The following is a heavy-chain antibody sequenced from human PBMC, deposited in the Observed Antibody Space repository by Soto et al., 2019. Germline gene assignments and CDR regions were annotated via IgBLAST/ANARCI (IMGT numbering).Heavy chain of an antibody. CDR1: GGTFSSYT. D-gene: IGHD4-17*01. Sequence: GASVKVSCKASGGTFSSYTISWVRQAPGQGLEWMGRIIPILGIANYAQKFQGRVTITADKSTSTAYMELSSLRSEDTAVYYCAREATVNTGAFDIWGQGTMVTVSS. V-gene: IGHV1-69*04. CDR2: IIPILGIA. J-gene: IGHJ3*02. CDR3: AREATVNTGAFDI.